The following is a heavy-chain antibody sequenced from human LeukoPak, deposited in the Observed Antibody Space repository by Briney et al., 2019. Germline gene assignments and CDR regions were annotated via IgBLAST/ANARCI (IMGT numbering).Heavy chain of an antibody. V-gene: IGHV4-59*08. CDR2: IYYSGAT. J-gene: IGHJ4*02. CDR1: GGSISGYY. D-gene: IGHD3-22*01. CDR3: ARHDISDSSGYYPLDY. Sequence: SETLSLTCTISGGSISGYYWSWIRQPPGKRLEWIGYIYYSGATNYNPSLKSRVTISVDTSTKNQFSLKLTSVTAADTAVYYCARHDISDSSGYYPLDYWGQGTLVTVSS.